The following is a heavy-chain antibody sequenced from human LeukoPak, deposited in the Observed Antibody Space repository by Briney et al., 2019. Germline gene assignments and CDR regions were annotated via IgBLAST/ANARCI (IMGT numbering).Heavy chain of an antibody. J-gene: IGHJ1*01. CDR1: GFTFSNYW. CDR2: IKTEGSEK. V-gene: IGHV3-7*01. Sequence: GGSLRLSCEGCGFTFSNYWMGGVGQAPGKGRQWVANIKTEGSEKYYVDSVKGRFTISRDNAKNSLYLQMNSLRAEDTAVYYCATYSSLNRREFQFWGQGTLLTVSS. CDR3: ATYSSLNRREFQF. D-gene: IGHD3-22*01.